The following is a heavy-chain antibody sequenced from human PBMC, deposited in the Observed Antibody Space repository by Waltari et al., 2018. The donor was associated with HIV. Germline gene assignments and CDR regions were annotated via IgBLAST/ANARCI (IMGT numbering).Heavy chain of an antibody. CDR3: ATKLSGKGWFGP. D-gene: IGHD3-10*01. CDR1: GGSITSDY. V-gene: IGHV4-59*01. J-gene: IGHJ5*02. Sequence: QVQLQESGPGLVKPSETLSLTCTVSGGSITSDYWSWIRQPPGKGLEWIGYVSYSGNTNYNPSLKSRVTISVDTSKDQFSLKLSSVTAADTAVYYCATKLSGKGWFGPWGQGTLVTVSS. CDR2: VSYSGNT.